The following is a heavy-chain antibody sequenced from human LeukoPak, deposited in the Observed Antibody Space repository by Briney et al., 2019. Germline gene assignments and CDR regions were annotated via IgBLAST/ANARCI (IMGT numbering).Heavy chain of an antibody. CDR2: ISTSGGTI. D-gene: IGHD4-17*01. Sequence: QTGGSLRLSCAASGFTFSSYEMNWVRQAPGKGLEWVSYISTSGGTIYYADSVKGRFTISRDNAKNSLYLQMNSLRAEDTAVYYCARWANYGDYGTYYYYGMDVWGQGTTVTVSS. CDR1: GFTFSSYE. CDR3: ARWANYGDYGTYYYYGMDV. J-gene: IGHJ6*02. V-gene: IGHV3-48*03.